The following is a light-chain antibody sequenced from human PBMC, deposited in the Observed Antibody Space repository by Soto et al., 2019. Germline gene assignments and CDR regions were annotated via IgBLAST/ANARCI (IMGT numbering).Light chain of an antibody. CDR3: QQYVSSPLFT. J-gene: IGKJ3*01. CDR1: QSVSSSY. V-gene: IGKV3-20*01. CDR2: GAS. Sequence: EIALTQSPGTLSLSPGERATLSCRASQSVSSSYLAWYQQKPGQATRLLIYGASSRATGNPDRFSGSGSGTVFTLAISRLEPEDFAVYYCQQYVSSPLFTFGPGNKVDIK.